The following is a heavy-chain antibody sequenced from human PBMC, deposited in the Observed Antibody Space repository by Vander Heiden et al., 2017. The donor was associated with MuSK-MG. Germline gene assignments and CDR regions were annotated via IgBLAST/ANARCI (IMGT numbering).Heavy chain of an antibody. J-gene: IGHJ5*02. D-gene: IGHD3-16*02. CDR1: GGSLRGYY. Sequence: QVQLQQWGVGLLQPSETLSLTCAVCGGSLRGYYWNWIRQPPGKGRGWIGEINYSGSTNYNPSLKSRVTISVDTSKNQFSLKLSSVTAADTAVYYCARGLGSTFGGVIVRRWFDPWGQGTLVTVSS. CDR3: ARGLGSTFGGVIVRRWFDP. V-gene: IGHV4-34*01. CDR2: INYSGST.